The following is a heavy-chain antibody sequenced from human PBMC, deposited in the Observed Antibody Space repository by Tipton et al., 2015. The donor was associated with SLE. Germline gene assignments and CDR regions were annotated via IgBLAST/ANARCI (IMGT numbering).Heavy chain of an antibody. D-gene: IGHD1-7*01. J-gene: IGHJ6*03. Sequence: SLRLSCVASGFRFGAYGMHWVRQAPGKGLEWLSYISETGEAIYYADSVKGRFTISRDTATDSLYLHMHTLRAEDTALYFCARGRRVELFDHYYMDVWGKGTTVIVSS. CDR2: ISETGEAI. V-gene: IGHV3-48*01. CDR3: ARGRRVELFDHYYMDV. CDR1: GFRFGAYG.